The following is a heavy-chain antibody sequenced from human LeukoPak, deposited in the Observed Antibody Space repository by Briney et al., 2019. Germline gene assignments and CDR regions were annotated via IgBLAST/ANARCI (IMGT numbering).Heavy chain of an antibody. CDR2: IYYSGST. V-gene: IGHV4-61*08. CDR1: GGSISSGGYY. Sequence: PSETLSLTCTVSGGSISSGGYYWSWIRQPPGKGLEWIGYIYYSGSTNYNPSLKSRVTISVDTSKNQFSLKLSSVTAADTAVYYCARHAAYYYDSSGYYQSQTPFDYWGQGTLVTVSS. CDR3: ARHAAYYYDSSGYYQSQTPFDY. D-gene: IGHD3-22*01. J-gene: IGHJ4*02.